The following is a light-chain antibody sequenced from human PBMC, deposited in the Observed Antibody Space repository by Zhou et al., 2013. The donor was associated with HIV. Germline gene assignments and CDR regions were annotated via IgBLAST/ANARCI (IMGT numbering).Light chain of an antibody. V-gene: IGKV3D-20*02. CDR3: QQRSNWPLT. Sequence: EIVLTQSPGTLSLSPGERATLSCRASQTVRSNYLAWYQQRSGQAPRLLIYGASIRATAIPARFSGSGSGTDFALTISSLEPEDFAVYYCQQRSNWPLTFGGGTKVEIK. J-gene: IGKJ4*01. CDR2: GAS. CDR1: QTVRSNY.